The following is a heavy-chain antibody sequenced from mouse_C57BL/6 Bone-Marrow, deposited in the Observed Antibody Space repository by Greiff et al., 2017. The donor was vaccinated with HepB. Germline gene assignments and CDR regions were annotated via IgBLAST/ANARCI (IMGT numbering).Heavy chain of an antibody. Sequence: EVKLMESGPELVKPGASVKISCKASGYSFTGYYMNWVKQSPEKSLEWIGEINPSTGGTTYNQKFKAKATLTVDKSSSTAYMQLKSLTSEDSAVYYCARRRWSPTGDYWGQGTTLTVSS. D-gene: IGHD1-1*01. J-gene: IGHJ2*01. V-gene: IGHV1-42*01. CDR1: GYSFTGYY. CDR2: INPSTGGT. CDR3: ARRRWSPTGDY.